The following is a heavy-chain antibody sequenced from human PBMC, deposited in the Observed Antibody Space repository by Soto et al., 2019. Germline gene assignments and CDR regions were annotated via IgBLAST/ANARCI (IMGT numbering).Heavy chain of an antibody. J-gene: IGHJ4*02. Sequence: ASVKVSCKGSGYTFTGYYMPWVRQAPGQGLEWMGWINPNSGGTNYAQKFQGRVTMTRDTSISTAYMELSRLRSDDTAVYYCARGGSSGYNFLLDYWGQGTLVTVSS. D-gene: IGHD3-22*01. CDR2: INPNSGGT. V-gene: IGHV1-2*02. CDR1: GYTFTGYY. CDR3: ARGGSSGYNFLLDY.